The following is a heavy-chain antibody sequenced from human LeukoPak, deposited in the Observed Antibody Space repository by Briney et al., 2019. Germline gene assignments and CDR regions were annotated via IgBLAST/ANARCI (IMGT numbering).Heavy chain of an antibody. D-gene: IGHD1-14*01. V-gene: IGHV3-7*01. CDR3: AREVWGPEY. Sequence: GGSLRLSCAASGFTFTKYWMTWVRQSPGKGLEWVGNIKQDGSDKNYMDSVKGRFTISRDNTKNSVYLQMSSLRAEDTAVYYCAREVWGPEYWGQGTLVTVSS. CDR2: IKQDGSDK. J-gene: IGHJ4*02. CDR1: GFTFTKYW.